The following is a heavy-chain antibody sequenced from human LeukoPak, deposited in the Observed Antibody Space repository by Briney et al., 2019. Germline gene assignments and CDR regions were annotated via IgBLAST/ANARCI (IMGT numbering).Heavy chain of an antibody. D-gene: IGHD3-10*01. CDR3: ARKNLWFGGSGFDY. CDR2: ISYDGSNK. Sequence: GGSLRLSCAASGFTFSSYAMHWVRQAPGKGLEWVAVISYDGSNKYYADSVKGRFTISRDNSKNTLYPQMNSLRAEDTAVYYCARKNLWFGGSGFDYWGQGTLVPVPS. V-gene: IGHV3-30-3*01. CDR1: GFTFSSYA. J-gene: IGHJ4*02.